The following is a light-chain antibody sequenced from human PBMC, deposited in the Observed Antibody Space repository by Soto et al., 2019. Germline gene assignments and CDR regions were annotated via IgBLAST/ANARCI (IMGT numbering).Light chain of an antibody. CDR1: QSISRS. J-gene: IGKJ2*01. CDR2: DAS. CDR3: HQYNSWPPGT. V-gene: IGKV3-15*01. Sequence: EIVLPQSPAILSVSPGERATLSCRARQSISRSLAWYQQKPGQAPRLLISDASTRATGIPARFSGSGSGTEFTLTISSLQSEDFALYYCHQYNSWPPGTFGQGTKVDIK.